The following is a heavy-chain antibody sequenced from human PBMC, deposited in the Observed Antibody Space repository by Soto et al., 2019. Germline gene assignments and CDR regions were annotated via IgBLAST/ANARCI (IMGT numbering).Heavy chain of an antibody. D-gene: IGHD3-10*01. CDR1: GFTFSDYA. CDR3: AAPRDEYGSGISWFTYSMDV. V-gene: IGHV3-23*01. J-gene: IGHJ6*02. CDR2: LNDAGGST. Sequence: EVQLLESGGGLVQPGGSLRLSCLASGFTFSDYAMTWVRHVPGRGLEWVSSLNDAGGSTYYADSVRGRFTISRDNSQNTLFLQMNRLTVEDTAIYYCAAPRDEYGSGISWFTYSMDVWGQGTTVTVSS.